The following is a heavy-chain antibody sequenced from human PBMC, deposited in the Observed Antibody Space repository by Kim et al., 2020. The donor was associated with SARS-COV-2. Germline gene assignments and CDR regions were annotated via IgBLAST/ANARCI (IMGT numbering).Heavy chain of an antibody. J-gene: IGHJ4*02. Sequence: SETLSLTCTVSGGSISSSSYYWGWIRQPPGKGLEWIGSIYYSGSTYYNPSLKSRVTISVDTSKNQFSLKLSSVTAADTAVYYCARGEDIVVVVAAIQDSYGSPFDYWGQGTLVTVSS. D-gene: IGHD2-15*01. CDR3: ARGEDIVVVVAAIQDSYGSPFDY. V-gene: IGHV4-39*01. CDR1: GGSISSSSYY. CDR2: IYYSGST.